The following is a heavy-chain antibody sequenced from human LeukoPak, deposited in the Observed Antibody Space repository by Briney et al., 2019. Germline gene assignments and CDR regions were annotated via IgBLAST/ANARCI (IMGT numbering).Heavy chain of an antibody. J-gene: IGHJ5*02. V-gene: IGHV3-21*01. CDR1: GFTFSSYS. D-gene: IGHD1-1*01. CDR3: ARAFMRLGRTLGFDP. Sequence: GGSLRLSCAASGFTFSSYSMNCVRQAPGKGLEWVSSISSSSSYIYYADSVKGRFTISRDNAKNTLYLQMNSLRAEDTAVYYCARAFMRLGRTLGFDPWGQGTLVTVSS. CDR2: ISSSSSYI.